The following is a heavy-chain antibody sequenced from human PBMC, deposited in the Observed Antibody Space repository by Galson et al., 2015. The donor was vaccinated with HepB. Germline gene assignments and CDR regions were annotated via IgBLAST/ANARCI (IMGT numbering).Heavy chain of an antibody. V-gene: IGHV3-23*01. CDR2: ISGSGGST. J-gene: IGHJ3*02. CDR3: AKDTYYYDSSGAPGGHRMDAFDI. CDR1: GFTFSSYA. D-gene: IGHD3-22*01. Sequence: SLRLSCAASGFTFSSYAMSWVRQAPGKGLEWVSAISGSGGSTYYADSVKGRFTISRDNSKNTLYLQMNSLRAEDTAVYYCAKDTYYYDSSGAPGGHRMDAFDIWGQGTMVTVSS.